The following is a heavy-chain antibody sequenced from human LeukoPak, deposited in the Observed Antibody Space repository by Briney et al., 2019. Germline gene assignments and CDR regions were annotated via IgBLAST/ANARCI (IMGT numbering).Heavy chain of an antibody. D-gene: IGHD6-6*01. J-gene: IGHJ3*02. Sequence: SVKVSCKASGGTFSSYAISWVRQAPGQGLEWMGGIIPIFGTANYAQKFQGRVTITADESTSTAYMELSSLRSEDTAVYYCARDHRGESSYSSSSVAFDIWGQGTMVTVSS. V-gene: IGHV1-69*13. CDR2: IIPIFGTA. CDR3: ARDHRGESSYSSSSVAFDI. CDR1: GGTFSSYA.